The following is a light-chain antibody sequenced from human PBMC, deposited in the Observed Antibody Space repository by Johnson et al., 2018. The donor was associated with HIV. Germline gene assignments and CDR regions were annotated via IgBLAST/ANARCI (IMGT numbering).Light chain of an antibody. Sequence: QSVLTQPPSVSAAPGQKVTIPCYGSSSNIGNNYVSWYQQLPGKAPKLIIYEPNKRHSGIPDRLSGSKYGTSATLGITGIPTGDEADYYCGTWDSSLGAWFYVFGTGTMVTVL. CDR1: SSNIGNNY. CDR3: GTWDSSLGAWFYV. CDR2: EPN. V-gene: IGLV1-51*02. J-gene: IGLJ1*01.